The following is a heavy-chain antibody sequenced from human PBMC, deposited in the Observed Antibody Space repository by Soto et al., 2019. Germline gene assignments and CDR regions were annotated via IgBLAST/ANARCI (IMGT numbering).Heavy chain of an antibody. CDR2: IYYSGST. J-gene: IGHJ5*02. D-gene: IGHD6-6*01. Sequence: QVQLQESGPGLVKPSETLSLTCTVSGGSISSYYWSWIRQPPGKGLEWIGYIYYSGSTNYNPSLKGRVTISVDTSKNQFPLNLGSVTAADTAVYYCARVSSPRGWSVIYGWFDPWGQGTLVTVSS. V-gene: IGHV4-59*01. CDR3: ARVSSPRGWSVIYGWFDP. CDR1: GGSISSYY.